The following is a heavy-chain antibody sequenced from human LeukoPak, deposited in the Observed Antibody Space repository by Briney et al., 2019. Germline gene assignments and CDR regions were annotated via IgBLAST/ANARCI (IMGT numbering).Heavy chain of an antibody. CDR2: IYYSGST. CDR1: SGSISSYY. CDR3: AREGVTIVGASDAFDI. Sequence: PSETLSLTCTVSSGSISSYYWSWLRQPPGKGLDWIGYIYYSGSTNYNPSLKSRVTISVDTSKNQFPLKLSSVTAADTAVYYCAREGVTIVGASDAFDIWGQGTMVTVSS. V-gene: IGHV4-59*01. J-gene: IGHJ3*02. D-gene: IGHD1-26*01.